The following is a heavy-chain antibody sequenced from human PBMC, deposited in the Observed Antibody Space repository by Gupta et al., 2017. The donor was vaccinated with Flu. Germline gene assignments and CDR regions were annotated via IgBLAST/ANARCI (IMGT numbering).Heavy chain of an antibody. CDR2: ISSSGSTI. V-gene: IGHV3-48*03. J-gene: IGHJ5*02. CDR3: ARELAAAGTQNNWFDP. D-gene: IGHD6-13*01. CDR1: GFTFSSYE. Sequence: EVQLVESGGGLVQPGGSLRLSCAAPGFTFSSYEMNWVRQAPGKGLEWVSYISSSGSTIYYADSVKGRFTISRDNAKNSLYLQMNSLRAEDTAVYYCARELAAAGTQNNWFDPWGQGTLVTVSS.